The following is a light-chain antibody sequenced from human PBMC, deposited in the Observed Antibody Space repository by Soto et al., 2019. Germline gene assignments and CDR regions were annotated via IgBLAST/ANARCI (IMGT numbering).Light chain of an antibody. CDR2: GAS. V-gene: IGKV3-20*01. CDR3: QQYGSSLYT. CDR1: QSVSSSY. Sequence: EIVLTQSPGTLSLSPGERATLSCRASQSVSSSYLAWYQQNPGQAPSLLIYGASSRATGIPDRFSGSGSGTDFSLTISRLEPEDFAVYYCQQYGSSLYTFGQGTKLESK. J-gene: IGKJ2*01.